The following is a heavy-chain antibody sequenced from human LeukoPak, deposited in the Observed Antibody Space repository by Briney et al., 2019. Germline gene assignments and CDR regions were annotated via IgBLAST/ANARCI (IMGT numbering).Heavy chain of an antibody. J-gene: IGHJ4*02. CDR1: GFTVSSNY. CDR3: ARDPYYYDSSGYYYGDY. Sequence: GGSLRLSCAASGFTVSSNYMSWVRQAPGKGLEWASVIYSGGSTYYADSVKGRFTISRDNSKNTLYLQMNSLRAEDTAVYYCARDPYYYDSSGYYYGDYWGQGTLVTVSS. V-gene: IGHV3-66*01. CDR2: IYSGGST. D-gene: IGHD3-22*01.